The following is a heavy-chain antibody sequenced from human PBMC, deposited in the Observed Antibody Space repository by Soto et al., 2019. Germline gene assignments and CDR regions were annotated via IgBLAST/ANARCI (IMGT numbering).Heavy chain of an antibody. J-gene: IGHJ6*02. CDR3: ARDIQAAFPFYYYGMDV. CDR2: IYYSGST. Sequence: PSETLSLTCTVSGGSVSSGSYYWSWIRQPPGKGLEWIGYIYYSGSTNYNPSLKSRVTISVDTSKNQFSLKLSSVTAADTAVYYCARDIQAAFPFYYYGMDVWGQGTTVTVS. V-gene: IGHV4-61*01. CDR1: GGSVSSGSYY. D-gene: IGHD2-2*01.